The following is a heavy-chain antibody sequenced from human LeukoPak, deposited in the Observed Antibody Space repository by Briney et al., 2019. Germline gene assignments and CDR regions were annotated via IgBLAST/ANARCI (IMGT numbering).Heavy chain of an antibody. CDR1: GGSFSGYY. J-gene: IGHJ4*02. CDR3: ARGHYGDDFDY. CDR2: INHSGST. Sequence: SETLSLTCAVYGGSFSGYYWSWIRQPSGKGLEWIGEINHSGSTNYNPSLKSRVTISVDTSKNQFSLKLSSVTAADTAVYYCARGHYGDDFDYWGQGTLVTVSS. D-gene: IGHD4-17*01. V-gene: IGHV4-34*01.